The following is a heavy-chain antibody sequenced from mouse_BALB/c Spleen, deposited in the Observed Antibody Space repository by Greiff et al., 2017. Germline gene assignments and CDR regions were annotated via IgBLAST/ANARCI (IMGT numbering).Heavy chain of an antibody. V-gene: IGHV3-2*02. CDR3: ARGEYYGYGAMDD. Sequence: DVKLQESGPGLVKPSQSLSLTCTVTGYSITSDYAWNWIRQFPGNKLEWMGYISYSGSTSYNPSLKSRISITRDTSKNQFFLQLNSVTTEDTATYYCARGEYYGYGAMDDWGQGTSVTVSS. D-gene: IGHD1-2*01. J-gene: IGHJ4*01. CDR1: GYSITSDYA. CDR2: ISYSGST.